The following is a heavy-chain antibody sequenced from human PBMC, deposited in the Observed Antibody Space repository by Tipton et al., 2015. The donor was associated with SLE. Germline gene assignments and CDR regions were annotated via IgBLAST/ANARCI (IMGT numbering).Heavy chain of an antibody. CDR1: GFTFSSYS. J-gene: IGHJ3*02. CDR3: AKSPALSYAFDI. CDR2: ISSSSSTI. Sequence: SLRLSCAASGFTFSSYSMNWVRQAPGKGLEWVSYISSSSSTIYYADSVKGRFTISRDNAKNSLYLQMNSLRAEDTAVYYCAKSPALSYAFDIWGQGTMVTVSS. V-gene: IGHV3-48*01. D-gene: IGHD2/OR15-2a*01.